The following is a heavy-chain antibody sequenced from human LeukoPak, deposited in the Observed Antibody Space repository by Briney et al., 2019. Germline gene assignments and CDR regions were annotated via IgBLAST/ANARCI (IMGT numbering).Heavy chain of an antibody. CDR3: ARGVDCTSTSCYAGGWFDP. J-gene: IGHJ5*02. V-gene: IGHV3-53*01. CDR1: GFTVSSNY. D-gene: IGHD2-2*01. Sequence: GGSLRLSCAASGFTVSSNYMSWVRQAPGKGLEWVSVIYSGGSTYYADSVKGRFTISRDNSKNSLYLQMNILRAEDTAVYYCARGVDCTSTSCYAGGWFDPWGQGTLVTVSS. CDR2: IYSGGST.